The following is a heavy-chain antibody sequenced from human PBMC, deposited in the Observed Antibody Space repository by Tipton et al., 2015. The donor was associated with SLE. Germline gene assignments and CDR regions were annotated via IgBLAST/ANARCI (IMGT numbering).Heavy chain of an antibody. CDR1: GGSFSGYY. Sequence: GLVKPSETLSLTCAVYGGSFSGYYWSWIRQPPGKGLEWIGEINHSGSTYYNPSLKSRVTISVDTSKNQFSLKLSSVTAADTAVYYCARVEDDHGDFWDYWGQGTLVTVSS. J-gene: IGHJ4*02. D-gene: IGHD4-17*01. CDR2: INHSGST. V-gene: IGHV4-34*01. CDR3: ARVEDDHGDFWDY.